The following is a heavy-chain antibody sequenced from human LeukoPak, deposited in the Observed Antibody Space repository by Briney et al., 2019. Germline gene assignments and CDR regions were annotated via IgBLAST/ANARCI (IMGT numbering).Heavy chain of an antibody. D-gene: IGHD3-10*01. CDR3: ARPKDRGRGAYGLDV. V-gene: IGHV4-4*07. CDR2: ISSSGDT. J-gene: IGHJ6*02. Sequence: PSETLSLTCRVPGASISSYYWNWIRLPAGKGLEWIGRISSSGDTNYNPSLKSRVTMSVDTSKTQLSLRLKSVTAADTAVYYCARPKDRGRGAYGLDVWGQGTTVIVSS. CDR1: GASISSYY.